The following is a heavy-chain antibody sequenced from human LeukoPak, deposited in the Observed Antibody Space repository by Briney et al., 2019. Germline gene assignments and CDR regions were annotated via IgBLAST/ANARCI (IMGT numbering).Heavy chain of an antibody. CDR2: INPNSGGT. V-gene: IGHV1-2*02. CDR1: GYTFTGYY. D-gene: IGHD1-26*01. Sequence: GASVKVSCKASGYTFTGYYMHWVRQAPGQGLEWMGWINPNSGGTNYAQKFQGRVTMTRDTSISTAYMELSRLRSDDTAVYYCARDNFPPGYSGSYPGTLGDYWGQGTLVTVSS. CDR3: ARDNFPPGYSGSYPGTLGDY. J-gene: IGHJ4*02.